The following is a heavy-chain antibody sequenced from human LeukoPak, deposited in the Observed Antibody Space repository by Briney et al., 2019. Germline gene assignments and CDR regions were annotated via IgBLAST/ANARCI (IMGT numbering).Heavy chain of an antibody. CDR2: IYTSGST. CDR3: ARDGYYYDSSGYLYFDY. J-gene: IGHJ4*02. Sequence: SETQSLTCTVSGGSISSYYWSWIRQPAGKGLEWIGRIYTSGSTNYNPSLKSRVTMSVDTSKNQFSLKLSSVTAADTAVYYCARDGYYYDSSGYLYFDYWGQGTLVTVSS. V-gene: IGHV4-4*07. D-gene: IGHD3-22*01. CDR1: GGSISSYY.